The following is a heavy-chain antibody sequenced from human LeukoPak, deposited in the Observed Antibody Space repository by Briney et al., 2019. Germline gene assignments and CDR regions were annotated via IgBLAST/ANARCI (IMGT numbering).Heavy chain of an antibody. CDR1: GGSISSYY. Sequence: PSETLSLTCTVSGGSISSYYWSWIRQPPGKGLEWIGYIYYSGSTNYNPSLKSRVTISVDTSKNQFSLKLSSVTAADTAVYYCARHLTRGYSSGSYYFDYWGQGTLVTVSS. CDR3: ARHLTRGYSSGSYYFDY. J-gene: IGHJ4*02. D-gene: IGHD6-19*01. CDR2: IYYSGST. V-gene: IGHV4-59*08.